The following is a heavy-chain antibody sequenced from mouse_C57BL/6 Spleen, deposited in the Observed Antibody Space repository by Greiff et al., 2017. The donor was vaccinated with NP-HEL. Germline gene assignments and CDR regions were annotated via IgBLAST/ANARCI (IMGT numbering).Heavy chain of an antibody. J-gene: IGHJ3*01. CDR3: VRRYYYGSFAY. CDR2: IRSKSNNYAT. D-gene: IGHD1-1*01. CDR1: GFSFNTYA. Sequence: EVQVVESGGGLVQPKGSLKLSCAASGFSFNTYAMNWVRQAPGKGLEWVARIRSKSNNYATYYADSVKDRFTISRDDSESMLYLQMNNLKTEDTAMYYCVRRYYYGSFAYWGQGTLVTVSA. V-gene: IGHV10-1*01.